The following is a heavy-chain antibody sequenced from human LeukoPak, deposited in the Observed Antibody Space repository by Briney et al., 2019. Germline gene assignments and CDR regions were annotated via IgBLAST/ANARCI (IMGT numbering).Heavy chain of an antibody. J-gene: IGHJ4*02. D-gene: IGHD6-13*01. CDR1: GFTFSDYY. V-gene: IGHV3-11*04. CDR2: ISSSGSTI. Sequence: GGSLRLSCAASGFTFSDYYMSWIRQAPGKGLEWVSYISSSGSTIYYADSVKGRFTISRDNSKNTLYLQMNRLRAEDTALYYCARDRAGIFDYWGQGTLVTVSS. CDR3: ARDRAGIFDY.